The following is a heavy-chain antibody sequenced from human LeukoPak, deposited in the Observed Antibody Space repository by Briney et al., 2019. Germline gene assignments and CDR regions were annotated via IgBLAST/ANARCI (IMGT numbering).Heavy chain of an antibody. CDR3: AAESEDGSGTIHR. Sequence: GGSLRLSCAASGFTFSNAWMSWVRQAPGKGLEWVGRISGKTDGGTTDYAAPVKGRFTISRDDSKNTLYLQMNTLKTEDTAVYYCAAESEDGSGTIHRWGQGTLVTVSS. D-gene: IGHD3-10*01. V-gene: IGHV3-15*01. J-gene: IGHJ4*02. CDR2: ISGKTDGGTT. CDR1: GFTFSNAW.